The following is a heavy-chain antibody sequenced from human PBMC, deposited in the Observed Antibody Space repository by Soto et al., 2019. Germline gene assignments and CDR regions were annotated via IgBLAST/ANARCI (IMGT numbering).Heavy chain of an antibody. V-gene: IGHV1-18*01. CDR2: ISAYNGNK. CDR3: ARDLGQQLVDY. CDR1: GYSFTSYG. Sequence: GASVKVSCKASGYSFTSYGISWVRQAPGQGLEWMGWISAYNGNKKYAQKLQGRVTMTTDTSTSTAYMEPRSLRSDDTAVYYCARDLGQQLVDYWGQGSLVTVSS. J-gene: IGHJ4*02. D-gene: IGHD6-13*01.